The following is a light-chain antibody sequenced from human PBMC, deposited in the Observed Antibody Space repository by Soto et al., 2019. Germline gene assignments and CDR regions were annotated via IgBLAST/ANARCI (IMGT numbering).Light chain of an antibody. Sequence: QSALTQPPSASGSPGQSVTTSCTGTSIDVGGYNYVSWYQQHPGRAPKLMIYEVSKRPSGVPDRFSGSKSGSTASLTVSGLQPEDEADYYCSSYAGSSNLGVFGGGTKVTV. V-gene: IGLV2-8*01. CDR3: SSYAGSSNLGV. CDR2: EVS. CDR1: SIDVGGYNY. J-gene: IGLJ2*01.